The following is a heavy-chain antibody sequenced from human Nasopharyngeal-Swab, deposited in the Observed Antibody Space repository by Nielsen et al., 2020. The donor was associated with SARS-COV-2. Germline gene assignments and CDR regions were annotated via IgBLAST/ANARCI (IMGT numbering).Heavy chain of an antibody. J-gene: IGHJ6*02. CDR3: ARVLPFRITGTSGMDV. Sequence: WVRQAPGQGLEWMGIINLTDGSTSYAQKFEGRVTMTRVTSTSTVYMELNSLRSEDTAVYYCARVLPFRITGTSGMDVWGQGTTVTVSS. V-gene: IGHV1-46*01. CDR2: INLTDGST. D-gene: IGHD1-7*01.